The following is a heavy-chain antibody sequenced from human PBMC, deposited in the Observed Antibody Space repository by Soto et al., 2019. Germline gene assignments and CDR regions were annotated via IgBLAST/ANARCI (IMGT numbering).Heavy chain of an antibody. CDR1: GFTFSSYS. V-gene: IGHV3-21*01. J-gene: IGHJ3*02. CDR3: ARGYHYYDSSGYDKWDAFDI. D-gene: IGHD3-22*01. CDR2: ISSSSSYI. Sequence: EVQLVESGGGLVKPGGSLRLSCAASGFTFSSYSMNWVRQAPGKGLEWVSSISSSSSYIYYADSVKGRFTISRDNAKNSXYXXMTSVRAEDTAVYYCARGYHYYDSSGYDKWDAFDIWCHGTTVTVSS.